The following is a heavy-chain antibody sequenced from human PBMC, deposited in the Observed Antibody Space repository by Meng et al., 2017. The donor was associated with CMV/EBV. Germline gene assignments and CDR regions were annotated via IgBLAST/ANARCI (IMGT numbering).Heavy chain of an antibody. V-gene: IGHV3-23*01. CDR2: ISGSGGST. Sequence: GESLKISCAASGFTFSSYAMSWVRRAPGKGLEWVSAISGSGGSTYYADSVKGRFTISRDNSKNTLYLQMNSLRAEDTAVYYCLPRPAANAEYFQHWGQGTLVTVSS. D-gene: IGHD2-2*01. CDR3: LPRPAANAEYFQH. J-gene: IGHJ1*01. CDR1: GFTFSSYA.